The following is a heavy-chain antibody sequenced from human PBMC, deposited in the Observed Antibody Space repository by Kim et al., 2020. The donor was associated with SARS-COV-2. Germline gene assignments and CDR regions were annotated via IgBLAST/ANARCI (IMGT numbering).Heavy chain of an antibody. CDR1: GFTFSDYA. J-gene: IGHJ4*02. V-gene: IGHV3-30*18. CDR2: ISYDGSNE. Sequence: GGSLRLSCAASGFTFSDYAMHWVRQAPGKGLEWVAVISYDGSNEFYADSVKGRFTISRDNSKNTLYLQMNSLRAEDTAVYYCAKEGPPFDYWGQGTLVT. CDR3: AKEGPPFDY.